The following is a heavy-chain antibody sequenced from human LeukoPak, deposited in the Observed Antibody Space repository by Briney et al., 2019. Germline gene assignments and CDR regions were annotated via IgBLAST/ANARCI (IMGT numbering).Heavy chain of an antibody. D-gene: IGHD2-2*01. CDR2: ISGSGDTT. V-gene: IGHV3-23*01. J-gene: IGHJ4*02. CDR1: GVTFRSYA. CDR3: AKVGARGCSSSTCFIY. Sequence: GGSLRLSCAASGVTFRSYAMSWGRQRPGPGQEWVSAISGSGDTTYYADSVNGRFTISRDNSKNTLYLQMNSLRPEDTAVYYCAKVGARGCSSSTCFIYWGQGTLVTVSS.